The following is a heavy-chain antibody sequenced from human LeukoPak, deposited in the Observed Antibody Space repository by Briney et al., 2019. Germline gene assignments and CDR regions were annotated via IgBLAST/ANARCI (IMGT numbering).Heavy chain of an antibody. J-gene: IGHJ5*02. CDR2: ISSSGSTI. D-gene: IGHD1-26*01. CDR1: GFTFSDYY. CDR3: XREXXXSGNWFDP. Sequence: GGSLRLSCAASGFTFSDYYMSWIRQAPGKGLEWVSYISSSGSTIYYADSVKGRFTISRDNAKNSLYLQMNSLRAEDKAVYYXXREXXXSGNWFDPWGQGTLVTVSS. V-gene: IGHV3-11*01.